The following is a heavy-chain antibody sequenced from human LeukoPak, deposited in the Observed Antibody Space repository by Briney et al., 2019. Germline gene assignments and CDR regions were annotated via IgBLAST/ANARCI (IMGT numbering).Heavy chain of an antibody. CDR3: AQGGRGSDWYFFDY. Sequence: SQILSLTCAISGDSVSSNSAAWNWIRQSPSRGLEWLGRTYYRSMWYNDYAVSVKSRITINPDTSKNQVSLQLNSVTPEDTALYYCAQGGRGSDWYFFDYWGRGTLVTVSS. V-gene: IGHV6-1*01. J-gene: IGHJ4*02. CDR1: GDSVSSNSAA. CDR2: TYYRSMWYN. D-gene: IGHD6-13*01.